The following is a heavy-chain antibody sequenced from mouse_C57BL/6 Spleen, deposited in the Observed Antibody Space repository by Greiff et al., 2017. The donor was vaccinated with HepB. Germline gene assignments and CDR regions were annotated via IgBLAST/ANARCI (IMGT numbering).Heavy chain of an antibody. V-gene: IGHV5-17*01. CDR2: ISSGSSTI. CDR1: GFTFSDYG. Sequence: EVKVVESGGGLVKPGGSLKLSCAASGFTFSDYGMHWVRQAPEKGLEWVAYISSGSSTIYYADTVKGRFTISRDNAKNTLFLQMTSLRSEDTAMYYCARDDYPAYWGQGTLVTVSA. CDR3: ARDDYPAY. J-gene: IGHJ3*01. D-gene: IGHD2-4*01.